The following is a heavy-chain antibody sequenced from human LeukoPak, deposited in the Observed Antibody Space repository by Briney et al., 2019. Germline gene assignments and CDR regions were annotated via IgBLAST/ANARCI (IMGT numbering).Heavy chain of an antibody. D-gene: IGHD3-10*01. CDR3: ARVFYGSGSYYGDDYYYYMDV. J-gene: IGHJ6*03. Sequence: GSSVKVSCKSSGGTFSSYAISWVRQAPGQGLERMGGIIPIFGTANYAQKFQGRVTITTDESTSTAYMELSSLRSEDTAVYYCARVFYGSGSYYGDDYYYYMDVWGKGTTVTVSS. V-gene: IGHV1-69*05. CDR1: GGTFSSYA. CDR2: IIPIFGTA.